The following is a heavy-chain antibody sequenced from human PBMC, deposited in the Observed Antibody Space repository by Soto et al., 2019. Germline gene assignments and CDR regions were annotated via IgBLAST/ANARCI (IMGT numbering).Heavy chain of an antibody. J-gene: IGHJ3*02. V-gene: IGHV4-31*03. CDR1: GGSISSGGYY. CDR3: AIFRRGYCSSTSCYYPYAFDI. D-gene: IGHD2-2*01. CDR2: IYYSGST. Sequence: SETLSLTCTVSGGSISSGGYYWSWIRQHPGKGLEWIGYIYYSGSTYYNPSLKSRVTISVDTSKNQFSLKLSSVTAADTAVYYCAIFRRGYCSSTSCYYPYAFDIWGQGTMVTVSS.